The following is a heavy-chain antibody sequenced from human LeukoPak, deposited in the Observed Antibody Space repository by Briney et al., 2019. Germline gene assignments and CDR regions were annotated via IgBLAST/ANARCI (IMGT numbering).Heavy chain of an antibody. Sequence: ASVKVSCKASGYTFTDFYLHWVRQAPGQGLEWMGWINPNSGGTNYAQKFQGRVTMTRDTSISTAYMELSRLRSDDTAVYYCASVRSRVGATTAADYWGQGTLVTVSS. J-gene: IGHJ4*02. CDR3: ASVRSRVGATTAADY. CDR2: INPNSGGT. CDR1: GYTFTDFY. D-gene: IGHD1-26*01. V-gene: IGHV1-2*02.